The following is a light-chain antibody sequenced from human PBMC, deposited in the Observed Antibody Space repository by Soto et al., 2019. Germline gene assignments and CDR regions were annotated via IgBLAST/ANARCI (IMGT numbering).Light chain of an antibody. CDR3: QKYNSAPPLT. V-gene: IGKV1-27*01. CDR2: AAS. J-gene: IGKJ4*01. CDR1: QGISNY. Sequence: DIQMTQSPSSLSASVGDRVTITCRASQGISNYLAWYQQKPGKVPKLLIYAASTLQSGVPSRFSGTGSGTDFTLTISSLQPEYVATYYWQKYNSAPPLTFGGGTKVEIK.